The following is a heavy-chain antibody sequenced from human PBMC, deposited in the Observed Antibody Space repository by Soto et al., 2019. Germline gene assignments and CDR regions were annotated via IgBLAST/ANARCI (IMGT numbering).Heavy chain of an antibody. Sequence: GSLRLSCAASGFTFSSYWMSWVRQAPGKGLEWVANIKQDGSEKYYVDSVKGRFTISRDNAKNSLYLQMNSLRAEDTAVYYCARCEVTTSNYYYYGMDVWGQGTTVTVSS. CDR3: ARCEVTTSNYYYYGMDV. CDR2: IKQDGSEK. CDR1: GFTFSSYW. J-gene: IGHJ6*02. V-gene: IGHV3-7*03. D-gene: IGHD4-17*01.